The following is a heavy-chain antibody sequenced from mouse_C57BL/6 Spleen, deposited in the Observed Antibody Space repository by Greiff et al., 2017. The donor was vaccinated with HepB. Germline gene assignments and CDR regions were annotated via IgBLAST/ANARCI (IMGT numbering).Heavy chain of an antibody. D-gene: IGHD1-2*01. CDR2: IWTGGGT. CDR3: ASFSAGFAY. CDR1: GFSLTSYA. J-gene: IGHJ3*01. V-gene: IGHV2-9-1*01. Sequence: VKVVESGPGLVAPSQSLSITCTVSGFSLTSYAISWVRQPPGKGLEWLGVIWTGGGTNYNSALKSRLSISKDNSKSQVFLKMNSLQTDDTARYYCASFSAGFAYWGQGTLVTVSA.